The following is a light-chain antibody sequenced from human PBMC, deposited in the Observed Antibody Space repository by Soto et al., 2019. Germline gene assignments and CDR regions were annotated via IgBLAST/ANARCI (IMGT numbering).Light chain of an antibody. V-gene: IGKV3-11*01. Sequence: EIVLTQSPATLSLSPGERATLSCRASQSVNTFLAWYQQKPGQAPRLLIYDAFNKATGIPARLSGSGSGTDFTLTISSLEPEDFAVYYCQQRSPWLSFGQGTRLEIK. CDR1: QSVNTF. J-gene: IGKJ5*01. CDR3: QQRSPWLS. CDR2: DAF.